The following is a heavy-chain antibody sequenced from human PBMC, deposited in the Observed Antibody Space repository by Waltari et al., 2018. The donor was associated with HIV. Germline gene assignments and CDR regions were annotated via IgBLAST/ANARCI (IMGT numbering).Heavy chain of an antibody. V-gene: IGHV4-39*01. D-gene: IGHD2-2*01. CDR3: ARRGDGFNQHARLDH. J-gene: IGHJ4*02. CDR2: MYNSGTT. CDR1: GGSITRNDFY. Sequence: QLHLQESGPGLVKPSETLALTCTVSGGSITRNDFYWAWIRQPPGKGLEWIGLMYNSGTTDDNPALNSRVSMSSDTSKNRFSVRLHSVTAAETAIYYCARRGDGFNQHARLDHWGPGTLVTVSS.